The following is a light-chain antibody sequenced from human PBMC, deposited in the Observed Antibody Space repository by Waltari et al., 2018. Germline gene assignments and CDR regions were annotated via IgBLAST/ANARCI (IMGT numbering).Light chain of an antibody. J-gene: IGKJ2*01. CDR2: AAS. Sequence: AIQMTQSPSSLSASVGDRVTITYRASKCIRNDLGWYQQKPGKAPKLLIYAASSLQSGVPSRFSGSGSGTDFTLTISSLQPEDFATYYCLQDYNYPYTFGQGTKLEIK. CDR1: KCIRND. CDR3: LQDYNYPYT. V-gene: IGKV1-6*01.